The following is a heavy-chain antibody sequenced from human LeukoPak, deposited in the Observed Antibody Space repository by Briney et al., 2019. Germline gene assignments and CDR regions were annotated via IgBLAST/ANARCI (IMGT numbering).Heavy chain of an antibody. V-gene: IGHV3-74*01. J-gene: IGHJ3*02. CDR1: GFTFSNYW. CDR2: INSDGSTT. D-gene: IGHD1-26*01. Sequence: GGSLRLSCAASGFTFSNYWMHWVRQDPGKGLVWVSFINSDGSTTNYADSVKGRFTISRDNAKNALYLQMNSLRAEDTAVYYCARDQWEAVDAFDIWGQGTMVTVSS. CDR3: ARDQWEAVDAFDI.